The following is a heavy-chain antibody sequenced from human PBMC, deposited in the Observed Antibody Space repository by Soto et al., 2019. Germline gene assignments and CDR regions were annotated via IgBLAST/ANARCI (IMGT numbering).Heavy chain of an antibody. J-gene: IGHJ6*02. CDR3: ARERGILYHYYYGMDV. CDR2: INPNSGGT. CDR1: GYTFTGYY. V-gene: IGHV1-2*02. Sequence: GPSVKVSCKASGYTFTGYYMHWVRQAPGQGLEWMGWINPNSGGTNYAQKFQGRVTMTRDTSISTAYMELSRLRSDDTAVYYCARERGILYHYYYGMDVRGQGTTVTVSS. D-gene: IGHD3-16*01.